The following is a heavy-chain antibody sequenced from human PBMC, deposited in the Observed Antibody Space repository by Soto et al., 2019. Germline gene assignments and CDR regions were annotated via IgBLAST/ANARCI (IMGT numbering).Heavy chain of an antibody. J-gene: IGHJ6*02. Sequence: EVQLLESGGGLVQPGGSLRLSCAASGFTFSSYAMSWVRQAPGKGLEWVSDISGSGGYTFYADSVTGRFTISRDNSKNTLYLQMNSLRAEETAVYYGAKARYYDILTGPENYYYHYGMDVWGQGTTVTVSS. V-gene: IGHV3-23*01. CDR3: AKARYYDILTGPENYYYHYGMDV. CDR2: ISGSGGYT. CDR1: GFTFSSYA. D-gene: IGHD3-9*01.